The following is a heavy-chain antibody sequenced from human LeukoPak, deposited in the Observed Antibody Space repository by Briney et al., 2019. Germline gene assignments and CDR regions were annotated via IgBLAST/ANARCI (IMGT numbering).Heavy chain of an antibody. J-gene: IGHJ2*01. CDR2: ISVSGGNT. D-gene: IGHD5-18*01. V-gene: IGHV3-23*01. CDR3: AKESGYSFSDGTYWYFDL. Sequence: PGASVRLSCAASGFTFSSYAMSWVRQAPGKGLEWVSAISVSGGNTYYADSVKGRFTLSRDNSKNTLYLKMNSLRAEDTAVYYCAKESGYSFSDGTYWYFDLWGRGTLVTVSS. CDR1: GFTFSSYA.